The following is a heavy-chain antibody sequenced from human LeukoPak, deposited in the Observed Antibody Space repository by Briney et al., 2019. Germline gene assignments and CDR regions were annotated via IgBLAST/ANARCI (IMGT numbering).Heavy chain of an antibody. V-gene: IGHV3-23*01. CDR2: ISGSGGST. J-gene: IGHJ4*02. D-gene: IGHD3-9*01. CDR1: GFTFSSYA. CDR3: ASQPIANYDILTGYLDY. Sequence: GGSLRLSCAASGFTFSSYAMSWVRQAPGKGLEWVSAISGSGGSTYYADSVKGRFTISRDNSKNTLYLQMNSLRAEDTAVYYCASQPIANYDILTGYLDYWGQGTLVTVSS.